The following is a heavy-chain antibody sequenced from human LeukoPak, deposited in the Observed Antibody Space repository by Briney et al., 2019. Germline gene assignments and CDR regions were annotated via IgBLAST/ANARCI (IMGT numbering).Heavy chain of an antibody. V-gene: IGHV4-4*07. Sequence: SETLSLTCAVSGASITSCYWSWVRQSARKGLEWIGRLYTTGTTNYNPSLKSRVTMSGDSSKNQLSLTLTSVTAADTAVYYCVRDGANWEEPNDAFDTWGQGTLVTVSS. CDR1: GASITSCY. CDR3: VRDGANWEEPNDAFDT. J-gene: IGHJ3*02. CDR2: LYTTGTT. D-gene: IGHD1-26*01.